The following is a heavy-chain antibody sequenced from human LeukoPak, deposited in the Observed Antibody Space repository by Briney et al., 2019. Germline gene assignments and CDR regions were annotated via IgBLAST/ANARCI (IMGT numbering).Heavy chain of an antibody. J-gene: IGHJ4*02. CDR3: ATVPAAITPGDY. D-gene: IGHD2-2*01. V-gene: IGHV1-18*01. CDR1: GYTFTSYG. CDR2: ISAYNGNT. Sequence: ASVKVSCKASGYTFTSYGISWVRQAPGQGLEWMGWISAYNGNTNYAQKLQGKVTITTDTSTSTAYMQLRSLRSDDTAVYYCATVPAAITPGDYWGQGTLVTVSS.